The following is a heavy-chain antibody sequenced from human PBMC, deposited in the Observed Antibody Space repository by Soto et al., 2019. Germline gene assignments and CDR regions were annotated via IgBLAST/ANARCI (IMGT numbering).Heavy chain of an antibody. Sequence: SVKVSCKASGGTFGSYAISWVRQAPGQGLEWMGGIIPIFGTANYAQKFQGRVTITADESTSTAYMELSSLRSEDTAVYYCARVGRVGATYDYWGQGTLVTVSS. CDR3: ARVGRVGATYDY. J-gene: IGHJ4*02. V-gene: IGHV1-69*13. CDR2: IIPIFGTA. D-gene: IGHD1-26*01. CDR1: GGTFGSYA.